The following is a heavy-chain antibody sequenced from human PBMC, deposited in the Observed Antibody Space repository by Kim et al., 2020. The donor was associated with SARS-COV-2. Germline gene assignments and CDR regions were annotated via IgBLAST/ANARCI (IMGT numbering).Heavy chain of an antibody. CDR1: GFTFSSYW. CDR3: ARVGWSGWPEEY. D-gene: IGHD6-19*01. J-gene: IGHJ4*02. CDR2: INQGGRVK. V-gene: IGHV3-7*01. Sequence: GGSLRLSCAASGFTFSSYWMSWVRQAPGKGLEWVANINQGGRVKYYADSVRGRFTISRDDAKNSVYLQMNSLGADDMAVYYCARVGWSGWPEEYGGQGTLVAVSS.